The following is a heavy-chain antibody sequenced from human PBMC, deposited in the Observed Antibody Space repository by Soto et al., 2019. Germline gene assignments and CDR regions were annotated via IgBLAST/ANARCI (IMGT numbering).Heavy chain of an antibody. CDR2: ISGGGGST. Sequence: GGSLRLSCAASRFTFSSYAMSWVRQAPGKGLEWVSTISGGGGSTYYADSVKGRFTISRDNSKNTLYLQMNSLRAEDTAVYYCAKDLHNWNTARFDYWGQGTLVTVSS. V-gene: IGHV3-23*01. J-gene: IGHJ4*02. CDR1: RFTFSSYA. CDR3: AKDLHNWNTARFDY. D-gene: IGHD1-20*01.